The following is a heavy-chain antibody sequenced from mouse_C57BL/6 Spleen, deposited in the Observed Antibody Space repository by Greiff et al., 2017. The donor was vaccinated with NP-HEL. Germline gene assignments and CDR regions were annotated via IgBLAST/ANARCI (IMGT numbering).Heavy chain of an antibody. Sequence: QVQLQQSGAELVRPGTSVKVSCKASGYAFTNYLIEWVKQRPGQGLEWIGVINPGSGGTNYNEKFKGKATLTADKSSSTAYMQLSSLTSEDSAVYFCARNYGSSYGHFDYWGQGTTLTVSS. J-gene: IGHJ2*01. CDR3: ARNYGSSYGHFDY. CDR1: GYAFTNYL. V-gene: IGHV1-54*01. CDR2: INPGSGGT. D-gene: IGHD1-1*01.